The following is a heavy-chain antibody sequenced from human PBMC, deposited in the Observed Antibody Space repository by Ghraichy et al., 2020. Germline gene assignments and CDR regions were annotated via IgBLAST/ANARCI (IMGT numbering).Heavy chain of an antibody. CDR1: AFTFVGYT. CDR2: VSGSGISS. D-gene: IGHD3-16*01. J-gene: IGHJ4*02. Sequence: GGSLRLSCAASAFTFVGYTMSWVRQAPGEALEWVSAVSGSGISSYYADSVKGRFTVSRDNSKNTLYLQMTSLRADDTAVYYCAKDHGGAFDYWGQGTLVTVSS. V-gene: IGHV3-23*01. CDR3: AKDHGGAFDY.